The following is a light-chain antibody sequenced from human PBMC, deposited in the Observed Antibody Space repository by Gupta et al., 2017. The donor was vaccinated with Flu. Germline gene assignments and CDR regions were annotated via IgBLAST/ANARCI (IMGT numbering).Light chain of an antibody. Sequence: QSALTQPASVSGSPVQSITISCTRTSGDVGAYNYVSWYQQHPGNVPKLIIYGVSNRPSGVSYRFSGSKSGNTASLTISGLQAEDEGDYYCISYTTSATYVFGTGTEVAVL. CDR3: ISYTTSATYV. CDR2: GVS. CDR1: SGDVGAYNY. J-gene: IGLJ1*01. V-gene: IGLV2-14*01.